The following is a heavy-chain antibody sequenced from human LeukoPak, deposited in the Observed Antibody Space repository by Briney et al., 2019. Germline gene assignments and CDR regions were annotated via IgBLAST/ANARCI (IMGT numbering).Heavy chain of an antibody. CDR3: ARDRDDYPYY. J-gene: IGHJ4*02. D-gene: IGHD4-11*01. V-gene: IGHV3-21*01. CDR2: ISSSSIYI. Sequence: VWFVRLSCAASGFTFSSYSMNWVRQSPGKGLEWVSSISSSSIYIYYADSVKGRFTTSRDNAKNSLSLQMTSLRAEDTAVYYCARDRDDYPYYWGQGTLVTVSS. CDR1: GFTFSSYS.